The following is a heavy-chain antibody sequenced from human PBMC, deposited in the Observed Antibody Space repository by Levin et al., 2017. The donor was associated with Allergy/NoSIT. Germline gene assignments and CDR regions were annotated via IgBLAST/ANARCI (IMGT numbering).Heavy chain of an antibody. V-gene: IGHV6-1*01. D-gene: IGHD1-1*01. CDR2: TYHRSKWYN. CDR1: GDSVSSNNAA. J-gene: IGHJ6*02. Sequence: SQTLSLTCAISGDSVSSNNAAWNWIRQSPSRGLEWLGRTYHRSKWYNDYAVSVKSRITINPDTSKNQFSLQLNSVTPEDTAVYYCVRDELKYGNDRTHHYYYGMDVWGPGTTVTVSS. CDR3: VRDELKYGNDRTHHYYYGMDV.